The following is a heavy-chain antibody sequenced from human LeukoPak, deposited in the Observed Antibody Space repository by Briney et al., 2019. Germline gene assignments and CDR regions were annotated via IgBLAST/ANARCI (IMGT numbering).Heavy chain of an antibody. V-gene: IGHV3-21*04. CDR1: EIIFSRNN. D-gene: IGHD2-21*01. Sequence: GGSLRLSCTASEIIFSRNNMHGLRQAPAKGLEWVSSISSSTDDIHYADSVKGRFTISRDDAKNSLYLQMNSLRAEDTAMYYCASDWGGYYFDYWGQGTLVTVSS. CDR2: ISSSTDDI. J-gene: IGHJ4*02. CDR3: ASDWGGYYFDY.